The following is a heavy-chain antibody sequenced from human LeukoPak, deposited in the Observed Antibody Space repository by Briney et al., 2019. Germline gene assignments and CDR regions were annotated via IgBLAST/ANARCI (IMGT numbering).Heavy chain of an antibody. Sequence: GGSLRLSCAASEFTFSRYWMSWVRQAPGKGLEWVANIKLEWVANIKQDGSEKYYVDSVKGRFTISRDNAKNSLYLQMNSLRAEDTAVYYCAKDEAIAAAGIPVTVRHWGQGTLVTVSS. D-gene: IGHD6-13*01. CDR3: AKDEAIAAAGIPVTVRH. CDR1: EFTFSRYW. J-gene: IGHJ1*01. V-gene: IGHV3-7*01. CDR2: IKQDGSEK.